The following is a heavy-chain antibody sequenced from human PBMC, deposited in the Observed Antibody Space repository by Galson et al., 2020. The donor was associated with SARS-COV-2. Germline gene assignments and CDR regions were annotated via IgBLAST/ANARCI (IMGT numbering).Heavy chain of an antibody. CDR2: ILYSGGSS. J-gene: IGHJ3*01. D-gene: IGHD3-16*01. CDR1: GFTLSSYA. Sequence: GESLKISCAASGFTLSSYAMTWVRQTPGKGLEFVAILYSGGSSSYADSVKGRFNIARDNSRLFLQMDSLRPEDTGIYSCAKDLRVDYAIHAFDVWGPGTVVTVS. V-gene: IGHV3-23*03. CDR3: AKDLRVDYAIHAFDV.